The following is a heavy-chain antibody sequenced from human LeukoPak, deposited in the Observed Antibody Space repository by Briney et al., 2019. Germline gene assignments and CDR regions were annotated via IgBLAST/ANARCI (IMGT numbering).Heavy chain of an antibody. CDR1: GGTFSSYA. CDR2: IIPIFGTA. V-gene: IGHV1-69*05. D-gene: IGHD2-2*01. Sequence: SVKVSCKASGGTFSSYAISWVRQAPGQGLEWMGRIIPIFGTANYAQKFQGRVTITTDESTSTAYMELSSPRSEDTAVYYCARGYCSSTSCPTPLDYWGQGTLVTVSS. CDR3: ARGYCSSTSCPTPLDY. J-gene: IGHJ4*02.